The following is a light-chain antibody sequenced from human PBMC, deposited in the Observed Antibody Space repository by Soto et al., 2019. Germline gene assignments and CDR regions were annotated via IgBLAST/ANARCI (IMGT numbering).Light chain of an antibody. CDR1: QGISSY. Sequence: DIQLTQSTSFLSAYVGDRVTSTCRASQGISSYLAWYQQKPGKAPKLLIYAASTLESGVPSRFSGSGSGTEFILTISSLQPDDFATYYCQQYNSYRTFGQGTKVDI. J-gene: IGKJ1*01. CDR2: AAS. V-gene: IGKV1-9*01. CDR3: QQYNSYRT.